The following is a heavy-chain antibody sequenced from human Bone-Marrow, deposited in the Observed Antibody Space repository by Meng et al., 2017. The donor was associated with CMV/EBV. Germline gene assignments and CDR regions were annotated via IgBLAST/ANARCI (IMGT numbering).Heavy chain of an antibody. Sequence: ASVKVSCKASGYTFTGYYMHWVRQAPGQGLEWMGWINPNSGGTNYAQKFQGRVTMTRDTSISTAYMELSRLRSDDTAVYYCARVRKKSDSTSLSYFAYWGQGPLVTGSS. CDR3: ARVRKKSDSTSLSYFAY. D-gene: IGHD2-2*01. V-gene: IGHV1-2*02. CDR1: GYTFTGYY. CDR2: INPNSGGT. J-gene: IGHJ4*02.